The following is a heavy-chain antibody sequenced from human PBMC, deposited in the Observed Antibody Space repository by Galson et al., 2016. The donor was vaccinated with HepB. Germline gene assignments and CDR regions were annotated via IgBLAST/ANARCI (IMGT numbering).Heavy chain of an antibody. CDR3: AKLRGAGVSDNYYYYGMDV. D-gene: IGHD5-24*01. V-gene: IGHV3-48*02. Sequence: SLRLSCAVSGFTFRSYSMNWVRQAPGEGLEWVSYISSSSSIIYYEDSVKGRFTISRDNAKNSLYLQMNSLRDEDTAVYYCAKLRGAGVSDNYYYYGMDVWGQVTTVTVSS. J-gene: IGHJ6*02. CDR1: GFTFRSYS. CDR2: ISSSSSII.